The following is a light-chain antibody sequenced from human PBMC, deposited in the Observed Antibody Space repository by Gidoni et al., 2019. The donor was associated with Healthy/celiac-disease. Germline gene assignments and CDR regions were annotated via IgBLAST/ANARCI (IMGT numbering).Light chain of an antibody. Sequence: DIQLTQSPSFLSASVGDRVTITCRASQGISSYLAWYQQKPGKAPTLLIYAASTLQSGVPSRFSGSGSGTEFTLTISSLQPEDFATYYCQQPNSYHPFTFGPGTKVEIK. CDR3: QQPNSYHPFT. V-gene: IGKV1-9*01. J-gene: IGKJ3*01. CDR1: QGISSY. CDR2: AAS.